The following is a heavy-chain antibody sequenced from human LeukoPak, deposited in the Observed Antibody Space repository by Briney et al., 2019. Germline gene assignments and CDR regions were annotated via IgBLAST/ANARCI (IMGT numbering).Heavy chain of an antibody. D-gene: IGHD3-10*01. V-gene: IGHV4-34*01. Sequence: KPSETLSLTCAVYGGSFSGYYWSWIRQPPGKGLEWIGEINHSGSTNYNPSLKSRVTISVDTSKNQFSLKLSSVTAADTAVYYCARGQRITMVPGARYVDLWGRGTLVAVSS. J-gene: IGHJ2*01. CDR2: INHSGST. CDR3: ARGQRITMVPGARYVDL. CDR1: GGSFSGYY.